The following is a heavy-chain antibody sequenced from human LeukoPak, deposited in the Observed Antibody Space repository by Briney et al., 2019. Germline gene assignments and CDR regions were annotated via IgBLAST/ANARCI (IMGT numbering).Heavy chain of an antibody. D-gene: IGHD5-24*01. Sequence: ASVKVSCKASGGTFSSYAISWVRQAPGQGLEWMGWISAYNGNTNYAQKLQGRVTMTTDTSTSTAYMELRSLRSDDTAVYYCARERRDGPFDYWGQGTLVTVSS. V-gene: IGHV1-18*01. CDR2: ISAYNGNT. CDR3: ARERRDGPFDY. J-gene: IGHJ4*02. CDR1: GGTFSSYA.